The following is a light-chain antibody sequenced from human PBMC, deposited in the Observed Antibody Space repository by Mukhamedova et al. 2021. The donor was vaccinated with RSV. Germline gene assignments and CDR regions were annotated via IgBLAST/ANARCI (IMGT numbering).Light chain of an antibody. J-gene: IGKJ2*01. CDR3: QQFKSFLFT. V-gene: IGKV1-5*03. CDR2: KTS. Sequence: WYQRRVHGKAPKVLIYKTSLLENGVPPRFPGSGTGTEFTLSISDVQPEDSATYYCQQFKSFLFTFGQGTKLEIK.